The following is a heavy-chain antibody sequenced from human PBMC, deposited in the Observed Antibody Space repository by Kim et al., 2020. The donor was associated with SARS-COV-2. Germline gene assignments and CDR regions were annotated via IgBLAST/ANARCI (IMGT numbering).Heavy chain of an antibody. D-gene: IGHD6-13*01. CDR2: MYYSGTT. CDR1: GGSVSSSTYY. V-gene: IGHV4-39*01. Sequence: SETLSLTCTVSGGSVSSSTYYWGWIRQPPGKGLQWIGSMYYSGTTYYNPSLRSRVTTSVDMSKNQFSVKLSSVTAADTAVYYCARHQRGYSSTSYRYWY. J-gene: IGHJ2*01. CDR3: ARHQRGYSSTSYRYWY.